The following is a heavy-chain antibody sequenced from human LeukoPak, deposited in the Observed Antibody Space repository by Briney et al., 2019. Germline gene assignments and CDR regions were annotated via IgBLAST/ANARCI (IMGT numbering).Heavy chain of an antibody. Sequence: SETLSLTCAVYGGSFSGYYWSWIRQPPGKGLEWIGEINHSGSTNCNPSLKSRVTISVDTSKNQFSLKLSSVTAADTAVYYCARGPYCSSTSCLTRDYYYYGMDVWGQGTTVTVSS. D-gene: IGHD2-2*01. J-gene: IGHJ6*02. V-gene: IGHV4-34*01. CDR2: INHSGST. CDR1: GGSFSGYY. CDR3: ARGPYCSSTSCLTRDYYYYGMDV.